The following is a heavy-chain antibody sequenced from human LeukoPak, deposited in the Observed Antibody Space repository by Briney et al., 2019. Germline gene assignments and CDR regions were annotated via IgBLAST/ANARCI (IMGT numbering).Heavy chain of an antibody. Sequence: ASVKVSCKASGGTFSSYAISWVRQAPGQGLEWMGGIIPIFGTANYAQKFQGRVTITADESTSTAYMELSSLRSEDTAVYYCARGPTYYYGSGSYYFDYWGQGTLVTVSS. CDR1: GGTFSSYA. J-gene: IGHJ4*02. CDR2: IIPIFGTA. CDR3: ARGPTYYYGSGSYYFDY. D-gene: IGHD3-10*01. V-gene: IGHV1-69*13.